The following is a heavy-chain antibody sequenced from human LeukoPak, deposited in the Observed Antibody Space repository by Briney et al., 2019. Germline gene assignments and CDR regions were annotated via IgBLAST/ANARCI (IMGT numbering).Heavy chain of an antibody. CDR1: GFTSTSYW. CDR2: IKQDGSEK. D-gene: IGHD2-2*01. J-gene: IGHJ4*02. CDR3: ARVSAYFDY. V-gene: IGHV3-7*04. Sequence: GGSLRLSCAASGFTSTSYWMSWVRQAPGKGLEWLANIKQDGSEKYYVDSVKGRFTVSRDNAKNSLYLQMNSLRAEDTAVYYCARVSAYFDYWGQGTLVTVSS.